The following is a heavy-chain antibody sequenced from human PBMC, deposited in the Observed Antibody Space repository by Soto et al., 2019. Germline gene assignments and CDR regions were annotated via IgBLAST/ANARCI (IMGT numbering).Heavy chain of an antibody. CDR2: IDPRDSYS. V-gene: IGHV5-10-1*01. Sequence: GESLKISCXGSGYSFTSYWITWVRQMPGKGLEWMGRIDPRDSYSSYSPSFQGHVTMSADKSISTAYLQWSSLMASDTAMYYCARTYYSGSGSYYIFDYWGRGTLVTISS. D-gene: IGHD3-10*01. CDR1: GYSFTSYW. CDR3: ARTYYSGSGSYYIFDY. J-gene: IGHJ4*02.